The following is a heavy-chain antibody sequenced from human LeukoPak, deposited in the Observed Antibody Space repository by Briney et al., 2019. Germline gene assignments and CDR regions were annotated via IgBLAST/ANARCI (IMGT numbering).Heavy chain of an antibody. CDR2: INPNTGGT. D-gene: IGHD1-26*01. Sequence: ASVKVSCKTSGYSVSDYYMHWVRQAPGQGLEWMGWINPNTGGTKYAQKFQGRVTMTRDTSISTAYMELSRLRSDDTAVYYCARDDSGSCYFDYWGQGTLVTVSS. CDR3: ARDDSGSCYFDY. J-gene: IGHJ4*02. CDR1: GYSVSDYY. V-gene: IGHV1-2*02.